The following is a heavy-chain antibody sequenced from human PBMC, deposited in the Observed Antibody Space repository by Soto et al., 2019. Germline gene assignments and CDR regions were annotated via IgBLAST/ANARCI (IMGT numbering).Heavy chain of an antibody. CDR3: ARVSFSNDYDHYYMDV. V-gene: IGHV3-66*01. J-gene: IGHJ6*03. CDR2: TYSGGDT. CDR1: GFSVRVNY. D-gene: IGHD4-4*01. Sequence: EVQVVESGGGLVQPGGSLRLSCAASGFSVRVNYMTWVRQAPGKGVEWVSVTYSGGDTDYADSVKGRFTTSRDNSKNMLYLEVSSLRAEDTAVYYCARVSFSNDYDHYYMDVWGKGTTVTVSS.